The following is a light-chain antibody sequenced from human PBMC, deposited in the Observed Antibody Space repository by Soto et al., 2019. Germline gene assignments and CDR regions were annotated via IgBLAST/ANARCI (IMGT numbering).Light chain of an antibody. V-gene: IGKV1-5*01. CDR3: QHYDTFSWT. J-gene: IGKJ1*01. Sequence: DIQMTPSPSTLSVSLGDRITITCRASEDIDTSLAWFQQRPGKAPKVLIAGASGLMNGVPSTFSGSGSGTEFALTISSVQPDDFATYFCQHYDTFSWTFGQGTKVDIK. CDR1: EDIDTS. CDR2: GAS.